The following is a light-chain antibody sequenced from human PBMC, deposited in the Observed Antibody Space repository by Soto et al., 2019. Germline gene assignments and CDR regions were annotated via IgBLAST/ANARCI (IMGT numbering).Light chain of an antibody. J-gene: IGKJ3*01. Sequence: IVLTLSPGTLSWSPGEGATVSCRAGQSINSKSLVRYQRKFGQAPRLLIYNTSSRATGIPDRFSGSGSGTDFTLSISRLEPEDFAVYYCQHYGGSFIFGPGTKVDIK. CDR3: QHYGGSFI. CDR2: NTS. CDR1: QSINSKS. V-gene: IGKV3-20*01.